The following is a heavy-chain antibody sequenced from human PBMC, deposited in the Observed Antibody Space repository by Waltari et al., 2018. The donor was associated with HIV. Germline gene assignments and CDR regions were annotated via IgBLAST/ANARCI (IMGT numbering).Heavy chain of an antibody. CDR1: GGSISSSSYY. J-gene: IGHJ5*02. V-gene: IGHV4-39*01. CDR2: IHYSGNS. D-gene: IGHD3-10*01. Sequence: QLQLQESGPGLVKPSETLSLTCNVSGGSISSSSYYWGWIRQSPGKGLEWIGSIHYSGNSYYMPSLKGRVTISVDTFKNQFSLKLNSVTAADTAIYYCARHDSHQVWFESVATWFDPWGQGILVTVSS. CDR3: ARHDSHQVWFESVATWFDP.